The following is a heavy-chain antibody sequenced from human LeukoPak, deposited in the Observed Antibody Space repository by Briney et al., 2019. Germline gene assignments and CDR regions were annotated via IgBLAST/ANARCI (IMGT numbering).Heavy chain of an antibody. CDR2: TYTSGST. J-gene: IGHJ4*02. CDR1: GGSISSYY. Sequence: SETLSLTCTVSGGSISSYYWSWIRRPAGKGLEWIGRTYTSGSTNYNPSLKSRVTMSVDTSKNQFSLKLSSVTAADTAVYYCAREAHGSGSYYRFDYWGQGTLVTVSS. D-gene: IGHD3-10*01. CDR3: AREAHGSGSYYRFDY. V-gene: IGHV4-4*07.